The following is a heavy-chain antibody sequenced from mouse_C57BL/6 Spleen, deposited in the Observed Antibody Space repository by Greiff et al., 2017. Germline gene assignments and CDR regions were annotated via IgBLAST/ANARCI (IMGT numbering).Heavy chain of an antibody. Sequence: VQLQQPGAELVKPGASVKLSCKASGYTFTSYWMQWVKQRPGQGLEWIGEIDPSDSSTNYNQKFKGKATLTVDTSSSTADMQLSSLTSEDSAVYYCSKFDGYYYAMDYWGQGTSVTVSS. J-gene: IGHJ4*01. D-gene: IGHD2-3*01. CDR3: SKFDGYYYAMDY. CDR1: GYTFTSYW. V-gene: IGHV1-50*01. CDR2: IDPSDSST.